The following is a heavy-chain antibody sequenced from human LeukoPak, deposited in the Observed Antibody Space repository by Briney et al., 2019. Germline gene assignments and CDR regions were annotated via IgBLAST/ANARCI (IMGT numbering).Heavy chain of an antibody. D-gene: IGHD4-17*01. CDR1: GFTFSSYE. CDR3: ARAVGYYGDYYPIDY. J-gene: IGHJ4*02. Sequence: PGGSLRLSCAASGFTFSSYEMNWVRQAPGKGLEWVSYISSSGSTIYYADSVKGRFTISRDNAKNSLYLQMNSLRAEDTAVYYCARAVGYYGDYYPIDYWGQGTLVTVSS. CDR2: ISSSGSTI. V-gene: IGHV3-48*03.